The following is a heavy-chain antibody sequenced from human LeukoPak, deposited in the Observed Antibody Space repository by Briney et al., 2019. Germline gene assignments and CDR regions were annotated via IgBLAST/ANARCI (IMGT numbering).Heavy chain of an antibody. CDR3: ARRNWNDHNFDY. CDR2: ISAYNGNT. V-gene: IGHV1-18*01. D-gene: IGHD1-20*01. J-gene: IGHJ4*02. CDR1: GYTFTSYD. Sequence: ASVKVSCMASGYTFTSYDISWVRQAPGQGLEWMGWISAYNGNTNYAQKLQGRVTMTTDTSTSTAYMELRSLRSDDTAVYYCARRNWNDHNFDYWGQGTLVTVSS.